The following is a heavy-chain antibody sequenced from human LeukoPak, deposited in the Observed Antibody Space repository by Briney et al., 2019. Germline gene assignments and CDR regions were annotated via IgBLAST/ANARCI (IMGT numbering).Heavy chain of an antibody. J-gene: IGHJ4*02. CDR2: INHSGST. Sequence: SETLSLTCAVYGGSFSGYYWSWIRQPPGKGLEWIGEINHSGSTNYNPSLKSRVTISVDTSKNQFSLKLSSVTAADTAVYYCARGKSGSLNHYFDYWGQGTLVTVSS. V-gene: IGHV4-34*01. D-gene: IGHD1-26*01. CDR3: ARGKSGSLNHYFDY. CDR1: GGSFSGYY.